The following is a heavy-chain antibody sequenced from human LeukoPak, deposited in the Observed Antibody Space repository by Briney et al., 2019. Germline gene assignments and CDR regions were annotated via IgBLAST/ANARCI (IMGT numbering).Heavy chain of an antibody. CDR2: ISGTGGST. V-gene: IGHV3-23*01. CDR1: GFTFSSYA. CDR3: ATHEMSTWYGDLDY. J-gene: IGHJ4*02. D-gene: IGHD3-10*01. Sequence: GGSLRLSCAASGFTFSSYAMSWVRQAPGKGLPWVSTISGTGGSTYYADSVKGQFTISRDNSKNTVYLQMNSLRAEDTAVYYCATHEMSTWYGDLDYWGQGTLVTVAS.